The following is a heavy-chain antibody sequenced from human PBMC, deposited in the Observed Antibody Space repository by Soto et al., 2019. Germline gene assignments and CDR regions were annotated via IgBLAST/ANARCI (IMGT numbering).Heavy chain of an antibody. CDR1: GFTFSSYA. V-gene: IGHV3-23*01. D-gene: IGHD1-7*01. Sequence: HPGGSLRLSCAASGFTFSSYAMSWVRQAPGKGLEWVSATSGSGGSTYYPDSVKGRFTISRDNSKNTLYLQMNSLRAEDTAVYYCAKDVRNYLYDYWGQGTLVTVSS. CDR3: AKDVRNYLYDY. J-gene: IGHJ4*02. CDR2: TSGSGGST.